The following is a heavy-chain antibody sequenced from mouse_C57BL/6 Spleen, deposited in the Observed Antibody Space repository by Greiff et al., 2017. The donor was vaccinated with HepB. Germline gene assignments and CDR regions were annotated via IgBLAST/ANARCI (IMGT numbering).Heavy chain of an antibody. Sequence: QVQLQQPGAELVKPGASVKLSCKASGYTFTSYWMHWVKQRPGQGLEWIGMIHPNSGSTNYNEKFKSKATLTVDKSSSTAYMQLSSLTSEDSAVYYCARRDSSGYFLAYWGQGTLVTVSA. V-gene: IGHV1-64*01. CDR1: GYTFTSYW. CDR2: IHPNSGST. D-gene: IGHD3-2*02. J-gene: IGHJ3*01. CDR3: ARRDSSGYFLAY.